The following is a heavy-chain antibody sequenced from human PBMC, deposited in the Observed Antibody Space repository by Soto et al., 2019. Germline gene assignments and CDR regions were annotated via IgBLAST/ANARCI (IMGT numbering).Heavy chain of an antibody. D-gene: IGHD3-10*01. CDR3: ARLRDLGVPTRSPLSWFDP. V-gene: IGHV5-51*01. CDR1: GYSFTSYW. CDR2: IYPGDSDT. Sequence: GESLKISCKGSGYSFTSYWIGWVRQMPGKGLEWMGIIYPGDSDTRYSPSFQGQVTISADKSISTAYLQWSSLKASDTAMYYCARLRDLGVPTRSPLSWFDPWGQGTLVTVSS. J-gene: IGHJ5*02.